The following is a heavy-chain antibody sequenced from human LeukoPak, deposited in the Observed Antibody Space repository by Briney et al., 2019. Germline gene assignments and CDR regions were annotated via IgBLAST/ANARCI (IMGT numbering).Heavy chain of an antibody. J-gene: IGHJ4*02. CDR1: SDSISSYH. D-gene: IGHD3-16*01. CDR3: ARVGRGDYVWGSYSFDY. V-gene: IGHV4-59*01. CDR2: ISYSGST. Sequence: SETLSLTCTVSSDSISSYHWSWIRQPPGKGLEWIEYISYSGSTNYNPSLKSRVTISVDTSENQFSLKVSSVTAADTAVYYCARVGRGDYVWGSYSFDYWGQGTLVTVSS.